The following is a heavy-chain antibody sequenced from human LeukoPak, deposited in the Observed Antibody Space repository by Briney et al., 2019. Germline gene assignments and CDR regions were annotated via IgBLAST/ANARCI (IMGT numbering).Heavy chain of an antibody. Sequence: ASVKVSCKASGYTFTSYVINWVRQAPGQGLEWMGWIDTNTGSPTYAQDFTERFIFSLDSSVSTAYLHISNLRDEDTAVYYCARDRSVVAATRAWFDPWGQGTLVTVSS. CDR2: IDTNTGSP. D-gene: IGHD2-15*01. CDR1: GYTFTSYV. V-gene: IGHV7-4-1*02. CDR3: ARDRSVVAATRAWFDP. J-gene: IGHJ5*02.